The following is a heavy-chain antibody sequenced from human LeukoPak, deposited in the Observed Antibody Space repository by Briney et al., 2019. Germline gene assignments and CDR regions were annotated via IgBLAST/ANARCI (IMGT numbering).Heavy chain of an antibody. J-gene: IGHJ4*02. V-gene: IGHV1-8*01. CDR1: GYTFTSYD. D-gene: IGHD6-6*01. CDR3: ARGLGGQLVRDY. CDR2: MNPNSGNT. Sequence: ASVKVSCRASGYTFTSYDINWVRQATGQGLEWMGWMNPNSGNTGYAQKFQGRVTMTRNTSISTAYMELSSLRSEDTAVYYCARGLGGQLVRDYWGQGTLVTVSS.